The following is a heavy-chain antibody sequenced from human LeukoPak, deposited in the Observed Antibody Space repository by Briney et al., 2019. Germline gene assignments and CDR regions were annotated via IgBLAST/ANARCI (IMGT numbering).Heavy chain of an antibody. J-gene: IGHJ5*02. Sequence: ASVKVSCKASGYTFTGYYTHWVRQAPGQGLEWMGWINPNSGGTNYAQKFQGRVTMTRDTSISTAYMELSRLRSDDTAVYYCARAVGYCSSTSCQNWFDPWGQGTLVTVSS. CDR1: GYTFTGYY. V-gene: IGHV1-2*02. D-gene: IGHD2-2*01. CDR2: INPNSGGT. CDR3: ARAVGYCSSTSCQNWFDP.